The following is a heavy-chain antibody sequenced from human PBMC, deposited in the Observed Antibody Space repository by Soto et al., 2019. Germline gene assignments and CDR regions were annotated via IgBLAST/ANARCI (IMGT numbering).Heavy chain of an antibody. D-gene: IGHD6-13*01. V-gene: IGHV3-15*01. CDR3: TTEYSGIYGMDV. CDR2: IKSKTDGGTT. Sequence: GGSLRLSCASSGFTFSNAWMSWVRQAPGKGLEWVGRIKSKTDGGTTDYAAPVKGRFTISRDDSKNTLYLQMNSLKTEDTAVYYCTTEYSGIYGMDVWGQGTTVTVSS. CDR1: GFTFSNAW. J-gene: IGHJ6*02.